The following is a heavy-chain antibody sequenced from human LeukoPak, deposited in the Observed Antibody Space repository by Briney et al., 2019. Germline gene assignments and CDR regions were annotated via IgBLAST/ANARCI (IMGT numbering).Heavy chain of an antibody. Sequence: ASVKVSCKASGYTFTGYYMHWVRQAPGQGLEWMGWINPNSGGTNYAQKFQGRVTMTRDTSISTAYMELSRLRSDDTAVYYCAREAVAAAGAFDYWGQGILVTVSS. D-gene: IGHD6-13*01. CDR2: INPNSGGT. CDR1: GYTFTGYY. J-gene: IGHJ4*02. CDR3: AREAVAAAGAFDY. V-gene: IGHV1-2*02.